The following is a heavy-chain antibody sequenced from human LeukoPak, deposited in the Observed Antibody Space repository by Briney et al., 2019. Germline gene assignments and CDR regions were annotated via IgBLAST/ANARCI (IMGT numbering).Heavy chain of an antibody. D-gene: IGHD3-3*01. Sequence: PGGSLRLSCAASGFTFSSYEMNWVRQAPGKGLEWVSYISSSGSTIYYADSVKGRFTISRDNSKNSLYLQMNSLRTEDTALYYCAKDIRDYDFWSGYFDYWGQGTLVTVSS. J-gene: IGHJ4*02. CDR1: GFTFSSYE. V-gene: IGHV3-48*03. CDR2: ISSSGSTI. CDR3: AKDIRDYDFWSGYFDY.